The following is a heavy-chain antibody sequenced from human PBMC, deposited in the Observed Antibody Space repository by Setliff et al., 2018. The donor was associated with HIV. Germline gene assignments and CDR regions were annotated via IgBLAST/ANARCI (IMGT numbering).Heavy chain of an antibody. CDR1: GFTFNIYT. J-gene: IGHJ6*02. CDR3: AREDQLLSGHYYYNGMDV. V-gene: IGHV3-21*06. D-gene: IGHD2-2*01. Sequence: GGSLRLSCAASGFTFNIYTMNWVRQAPGKGLEWVSSLSGDSNHIYYADSVKGRFSISRDTAKNSLYLQMNSLRAEDTAVYYCAREDQLLSGHYYYNGMDVWGQGTTVTVSS. CDR2: LSGDSNHI.